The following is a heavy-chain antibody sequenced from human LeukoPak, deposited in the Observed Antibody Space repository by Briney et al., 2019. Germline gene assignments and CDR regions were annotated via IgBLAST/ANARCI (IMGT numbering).Heavy chain of an antibody. CDR2: IYYSGST. D-gene: IGHD3-10*01. J-gene: IGHJ3*02. Sequence: PSETLSLTCTVSGASISNYYWSWIRRPPGKGLEWIGYIYYSGSTIYNPSLKSRVTITVDTSKNQFSLKLSSVTAADTAVYFCARNDGSGSYYNVAFDIWGQGTMVTVSS. CDR3: ARNDGSGSYYNVAFDI. CDR1: GASISNYY. V-gene: IGHV4-59*01.